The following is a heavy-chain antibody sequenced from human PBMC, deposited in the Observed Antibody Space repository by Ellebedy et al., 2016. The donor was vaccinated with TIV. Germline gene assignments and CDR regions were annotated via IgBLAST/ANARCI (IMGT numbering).Heavy chain of an antibody. CDR1: GFTFSSYW. CDR3: ASEYSSSSHWGY. Sequence: GESLKISCAASGFTFSSYWMSWVRQAPGKGLEWVANIKQDGSEKYCVDSVKGRFTISRDNAKNSLYLQMNSLRAEDTAVYYCASEYSSSSHWGYWGQGTLVTVSS. CDR2: IKQDGSEK. J-gene: IGHJ4*02. D-gene: IGHD6-6*01. V-gene: IGHV3-7*03.